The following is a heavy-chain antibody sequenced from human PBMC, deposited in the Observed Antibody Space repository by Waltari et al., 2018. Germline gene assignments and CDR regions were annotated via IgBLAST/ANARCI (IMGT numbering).Heavy chain of an antibody. CDR2: ISTGEIST. J-gene: IGHJ6*02. V-gene: IGHV3-48*03. CDR1: GFTFSSYE. Sequence: EVQLVESGGGLVQPGGSLRLSCAASGFTFSSYEMNLVRQTPGKGLEWLAYISTGEISTIYADSLKGRFTISRDNAKSSVFLEMNSLRAEDTALYYCTRRQPYYGMDLWGQGTTVTVSS. D-gene: IGHD1-1*01. CDR3: TRRQPYYGMDL.